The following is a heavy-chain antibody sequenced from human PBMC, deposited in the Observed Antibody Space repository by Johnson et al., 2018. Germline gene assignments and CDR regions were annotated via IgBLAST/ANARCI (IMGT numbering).Heavy chain of an antibody. CDR1: GFTFSSHT. Sequence: VQLVQSGGGLVKPGGSLRLSCAASGFTFSSHTMQWVRQAPGKGLEWVSSISRSDTYIFYADSVRGRFTISRDNAKNSLYLQMTSLGAKDTAVYYCVRGHKGLGVWGQGTTVTVSS. CDR2: ISRSDTYI. J-gene: IGHJ6*02. V-gene: IGHV3-21*01. CDR3: VRGHKGLGV.